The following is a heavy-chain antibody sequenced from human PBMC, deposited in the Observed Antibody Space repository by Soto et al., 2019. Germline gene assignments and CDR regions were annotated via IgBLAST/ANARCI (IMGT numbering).Heavy chain of an antibody. V-gene: IGHV1-69*06. CDR3: AIEQILGEALSTRWFDP. D-gene: IGHD3-16*01. J-gene: IGHJ5*02. CDR1: GGTFNTYT. CDR2: IIPIFGTT. Sequence: QMQLVQSGAEVKKPGSSVKVSCKAFGGTFNTYTIDWVRQAPGQGLEWMGGIIPIFGTTNYAQKFQDRLTISADKSTSTAYMELSSLKSEDTAIYYCAIEQILGEALSTRWFDPWGQGTLVTVSS.